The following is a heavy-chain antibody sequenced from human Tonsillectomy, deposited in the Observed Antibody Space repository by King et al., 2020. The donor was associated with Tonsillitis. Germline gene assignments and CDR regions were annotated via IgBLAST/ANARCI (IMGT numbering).Heavy chain of an antibody. Sequence: VQLVESGGGLVQPGGSLRLSCAASGFAFSSYSMNWVRQAPGKGLDWVSYINHDSSAIYYADSVKGRFTISRDNAKNSLYLQINSLRAEDTALYYCARDRDWAVDYWGQGTLVAVSS. J-gene: IGHJ4*02. CDR2: INHDSSAI. CDR1: GFAFSSYS. V-gene: IGHV3-48*01. D-gene: IGHD3-9*01. CDR3: ARDRDWAVDY.